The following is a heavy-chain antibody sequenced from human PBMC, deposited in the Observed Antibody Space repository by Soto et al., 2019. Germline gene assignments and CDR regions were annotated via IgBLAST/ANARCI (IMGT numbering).Heavy chain of an antibody. CDR1: GFTVSSNY. CDR2: IYSGGST. D-gene: IGHD3-22*01. Sequence: GGLRLSFAASGFTVSSNYMSWVRQAPGKGLEWVSVIYSGGSTYYADSVKGRFTISRDNSKNTLYLQMNSLRAEDTAVYYCARLVIYYDSSGYSKSFAYWGQGTLVTVSS. V-gene: IGHV3-53*01. CDR3: ARLVIYYDSSGYSKSFAY. J-gene: IGHJ4*02.